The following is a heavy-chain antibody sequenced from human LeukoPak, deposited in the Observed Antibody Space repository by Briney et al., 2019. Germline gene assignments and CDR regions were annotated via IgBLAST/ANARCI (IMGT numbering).Heavy chain of an antibody. CDR3: AIHRFGSGGHPRPDNPYYYYLDV. Sequence: SETLPLTCTVSGVSISRDNYYGGWIRQPPGKGLQWIGTIYYSGTTYYNPSLKSRVTISVDTSNNRFSLKLTSVTAADTAVYYCAIHRFGSGGHPRPDNPYYYYLDVWGKGTTVTVSS. J-gene: IGHJ6*03. D-gene: IGHD2-15*01. CDR1: GVSISRDNYY. V-gene: IGHV4-39*01. CDR2: IYYSGTT.